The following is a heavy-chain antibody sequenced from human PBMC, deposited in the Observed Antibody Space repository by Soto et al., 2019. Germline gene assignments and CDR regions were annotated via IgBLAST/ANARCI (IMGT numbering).Heavy chain of an antibody. CDR1: GFTFSSYG. J-gene: IGHJ4*02. CDR3: ARDITLVRGVPSPQEL. Sequence: GGSLRLSCEASGFTFSSYGMNWVRQAPGKGLEWVSFISSTSNYIYYADSVKGRFTISRDNAKNSLYLQMNSLRAEDTAVYYCARDITLVRGVPSPQELWGQGTLVTVSS. V-gene: IGHV3-21*01. CDR2: ISSTSNYI. D-gene: IGHD3-10*01.